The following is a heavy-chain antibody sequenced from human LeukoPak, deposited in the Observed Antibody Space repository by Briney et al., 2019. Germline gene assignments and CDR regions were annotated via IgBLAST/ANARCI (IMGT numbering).Heavy chain of an antibody. Sequence: ASVKVSCKASGDTFTTDYIHWVRQGPGQGPEWMGVSNPSGGSTTNAQKFQGRVTMTRDTSTSTVYMELSSLGSEDTAIYYCARARGSGSYYGHDYYYYHYMDVWGKGTTVTVSS. D-gene: IGHD3-10*01. J-gene: IGHJ6*03. CDR1: GDTFTTDY. CDR3: ARARGSGSYYGHDYYYYHYMDV. V-gene: IGHV1-46*01. CDR2: SNPSGGST.